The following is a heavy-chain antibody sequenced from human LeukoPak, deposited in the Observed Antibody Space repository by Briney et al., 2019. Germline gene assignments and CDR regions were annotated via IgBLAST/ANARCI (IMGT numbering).Heavy chain of an antibody. CDR1: GFTFSSYA. J-gene: IGHJ5*02. D-gene: IGHD1-26*01. CDR2: ISGSGDST. V-gene: IGHV3-23*01. CDR3: AKDLNSGSYYVVNWFDP. Sequence: PGGSLRLSCAASGFTFSSYAMSWVRQAPGKGLEWVSAISGSGDSTYYADSVKGRFTISRDNSKNTLYLQMNSLRAEDTAVYYCAKDLNSGSYYVVNWFDPWGQGTLVTVSS.